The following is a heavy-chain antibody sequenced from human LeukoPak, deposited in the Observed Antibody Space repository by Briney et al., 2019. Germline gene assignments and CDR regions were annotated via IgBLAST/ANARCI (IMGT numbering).Heavy chain of an antibody. V-gene: IGHV3-9*01. CDR1: GFTFDDYA. CDR3: AKGYCSSTSCYLSY. CDR2: ISWYRGSI. J-gene: IGHJ4*02. D-gene: IGHD2-2*01. Sequence: PGRSLRLSCAASGFTFDDYAMHWVPQAPGKGREGGSGISWYRGSIGYADSVKGRFTISRDNAKNSLYLQMNSLRAEDTALYYCAKGYCSSTSCYLSYWGQGTLVTVSS.